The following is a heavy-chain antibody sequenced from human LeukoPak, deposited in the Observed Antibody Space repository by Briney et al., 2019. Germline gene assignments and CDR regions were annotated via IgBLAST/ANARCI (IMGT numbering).Heavy chain of an antibody. CDR2: ISYDGSNK. CDR3: AKQAAERELLRYADY. Sequence: GGSLRLSCAASGFTFSSYGMHWVRQAPGKGLEWVAVISYDGSNKYYADSVKGRFTISRDNSKNTLYLQMNSLRAEDTAVYYCAKQAAERELLRYADYWGQGTLVTVSS. V-gene: IGHV3-30*18. CDR1: GFTFSSYG. D-gene: IGHD1-26*01. J-gene: IGHJ4*02.